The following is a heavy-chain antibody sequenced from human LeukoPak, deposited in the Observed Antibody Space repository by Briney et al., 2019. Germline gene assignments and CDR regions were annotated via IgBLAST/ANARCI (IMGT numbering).Heavy chain of an antibody. V-gene: IGHV4-34*01. CDR2: INHSGST. CDR1: GGSFSGYY. Sequence: PSETLSLTCAVYGGSFSGYYWSWIRQPPGKGLEWIGEINHSGSTNYNPSLKSRVTISVDTSKNQFSLKLSSVTAADTAVYYCARETVVPAAMHDYRGQGTLVTVSS. J-gene: IGHJ4*02. CDR3: ARETVVPAAMHDY. D-gene: IGHD2-2*01.